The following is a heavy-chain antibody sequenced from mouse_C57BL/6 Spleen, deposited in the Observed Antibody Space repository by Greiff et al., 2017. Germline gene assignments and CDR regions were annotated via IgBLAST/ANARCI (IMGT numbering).Heavy chain of an antibody. J-gene: IGHJ1*03. D-gene: IGHD1-1*01. V-gene: IGHV1-80*01. CDR3: ARGTTVVARYFDV. CDR2: IYPGDGDT. CDR1: GYAFSSYW. Sequence: VQLQQSGAELVKPGASVKISCKASGYAFSSYWMNWAKQRPGKGLEWIGQIYPGDGDTNYNGKFKGKATLTADKSSSTAYMQLSSLTSEDSAVYFCARGTTVVARYFDVWGTGTTVTVSS.